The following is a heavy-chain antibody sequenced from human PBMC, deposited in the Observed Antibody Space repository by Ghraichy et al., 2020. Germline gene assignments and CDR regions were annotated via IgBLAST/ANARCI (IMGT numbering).Heavy chain of an antibody. D-gene: IGHD3-22*01. V-gene: IGHV3-73*01. CDR2: IRSKANSYAT. CDR3: TRSLYYYDSSGYYYAEPLGY. Sequence: GGSLRLSCAASGFTFSGSAMHWVRQPSGKGLEWVGRIRSKANSYATAYAASVKGRFTISRDDSKNTAYLQMNSLKTEDTAVYYCTRSLYYYDSSGYYYAEPLGYWDQGPLVTVSP. CDR1: GFTFSGSA. J-gene: IGHJ4*02.